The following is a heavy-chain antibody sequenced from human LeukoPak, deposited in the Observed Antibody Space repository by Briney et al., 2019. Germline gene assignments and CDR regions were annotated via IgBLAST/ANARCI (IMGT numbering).Heavy chain of an antibody. J-gene: IGHJ4*02. Sequence: PGGSLRLSCAASGFTFSSYAMHWVRQAPGKGLEWVAVISYDGSNKYYADSVKGRFTISRDNSKNTLYLQMNSLRAEDTAVYYCARGFGPVLWYLPPFDYWGQGTLVTVSS. CDR1: GFTFSSYA. CDR3: ARGFGPVLWYLPPFDY. V-gene: IGHV3-30-3*01. D-gene: IGHD5-18*01. CDR2: ISYDGSNK.